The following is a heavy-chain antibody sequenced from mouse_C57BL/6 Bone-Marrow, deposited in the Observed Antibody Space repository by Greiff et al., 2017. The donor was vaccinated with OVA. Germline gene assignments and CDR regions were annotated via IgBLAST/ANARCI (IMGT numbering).Heavy chain of an antibody. CDR2: FYPGSGSI. Sequence: VQLQQSGAELVKPGASVKLSCKASGYTFTEYTIHWVKQRSGQGLEWIGWFYPGSGSIKYNEKFKDKATLTVDKSSSTAYMQLSSLTSEDSAVYYCAREYYGSSYALWYVDVWGTGTTVTVSS. V-gene: IGHV1-62-2*01. CDR3: AREYYGSSYALWYVDV. CDR1: GYTFTEYT. J-gene: IGHJ1*03. D-gene: IGHD1-1*01.